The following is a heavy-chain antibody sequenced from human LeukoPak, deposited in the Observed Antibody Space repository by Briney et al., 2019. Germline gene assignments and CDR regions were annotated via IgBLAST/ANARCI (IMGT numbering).Heavy chain of an antibody. CDR2: IYYSGSI. CDR1: GGSISSYY. D-gene: IGHD2-21*01. J-gene: IGHJ4*02. V-gene: IGHV4-59*12. CDR3: ARGPPSRLWWSLYFDY. Sequence: SETLSLTCTLSGGSISSYYWNWIRPPPRKGLEWIGYIYYSGSINYNPSLKSRVTIALDTSKNQFSLKLSSVTAADTAVYYCARGPPSRLWWSLYFDYWGQGTLVTVSS.